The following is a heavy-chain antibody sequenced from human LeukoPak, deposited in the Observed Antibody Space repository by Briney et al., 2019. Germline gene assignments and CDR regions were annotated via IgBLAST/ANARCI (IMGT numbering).Heavy chain of an antibody. Sequence: PETLSLTCAVYGGSFSGYYWSWIRQPPGKGLEWIGEINHSGSTNYNPSLKSRVTISVDTSKNQFSLKLSSVTAADTAVYYCARGTDEYYYGSGSTINWFDPWGQGTLVTVSS. CDR1: GGSFSGYY. V-gene: IGHV4-34*01. D-gene: IGHD3-10*01. J-gene: IGHJ5*02. CDR3: ARGTDEYYYGSGSTINWFDP. CDR2: INHSGST.